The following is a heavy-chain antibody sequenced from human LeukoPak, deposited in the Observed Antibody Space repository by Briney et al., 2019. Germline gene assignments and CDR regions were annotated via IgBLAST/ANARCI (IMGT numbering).Heavy chain of an antibody. CDR2: ISAYNGNT. Sequence: ASVKVSCKASGYTFTSYGISWVRRAPGQGLEWMGWISAYNGNTNYAQKLQGRVTMTTDTSTSTAYMELRSLRSDDTAVYYCARDRSAMVRGVNDYWGQGTLVTVSS. CDR1: GYTFTSYG. D-gene: IGHD3-10*01. CDR3: ARDRSAMVRGVNDY. J-gene: IGHJ4*02. V-gene: IGHV1-18*01.